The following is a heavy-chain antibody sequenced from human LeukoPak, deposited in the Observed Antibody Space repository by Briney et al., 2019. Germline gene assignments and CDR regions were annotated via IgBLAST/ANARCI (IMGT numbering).Heavy chain of an antibody. J-gene: IGHJ4*02. CDR2: IIPIFGIA. D-gene: IGHD6-19*01. V-gene: IGHV1-69*04. CDR1: GGTFSSYA. CDR3: ARDSASSSGWFDY. Sequence: SVKVSCKASGGTFSSYAISWVRQAPGQGLEWMGRIIPIFGIANYAQKFQGRVTITADKSTSTAYMELSSLRSEDTAVYHCARDSASSSGWFDYWGQGTLVTVSS.